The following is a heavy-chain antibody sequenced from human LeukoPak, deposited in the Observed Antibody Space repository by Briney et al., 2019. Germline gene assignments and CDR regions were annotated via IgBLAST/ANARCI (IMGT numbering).Heavy chain of an antibody. V-gene: IGHV3-33*01. CDR2: IWYDGSNK. CDR1: GFTFSSYG. D-gene: IGHD2-2*01. Sequence: PGRSLRLSCAASGFTFSSYGMHWVRQAPGKGLEWVAVIWYDGSNKYYADSVKGRFTISRDNSKNTLYLQMNSLRAEDTAVYYCARDKVVPAAIGHYWGQGTLVTVSS. J-gene: IGHJ4*02. CDR3: ARDKVVPAAIGHY.